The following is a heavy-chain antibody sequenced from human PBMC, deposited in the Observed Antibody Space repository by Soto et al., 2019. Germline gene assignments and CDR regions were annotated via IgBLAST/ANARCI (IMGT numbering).Heavy chain of an antibody. V-gene: IGHV3-74*01. J-gene: IGHJ6*02. Sequence: EVQVVESGGGLVQPGGSLRLSCAASGFTFSNYWIHWVRQAPGKGLVWVSRINSDGTSTSYADSVKGRFTISRDNAKNTXYLQMSSLRVEDTAVYYCARAVRSGSYPYYYYGMDVWGQGTTVTVSS. D-gene: IGHD3-10*01. CDR3: ARAVRSGSYPYYYYGMDV. CDR2: INSDGTST. CDR1: GFTFSNYW.